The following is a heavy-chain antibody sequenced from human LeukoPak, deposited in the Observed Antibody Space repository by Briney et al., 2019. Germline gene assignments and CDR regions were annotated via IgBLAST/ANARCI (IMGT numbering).Heavy chain of an antibody. V-gene: IGHV1-2*02. D-gene: IGHD3-22*01. J-gene: IGHJ5*02. CDR3: ARDRYYYDSSGYYHNWFDP. CDR2: INPNSGGT. CDR1: RYTLTGYY. Sequence: ASVKVSCKASRYTLTGYYMHWVRQAPGQGLEWMGWINPNSGGTNYAQKFQGRVTMTRDTSISTAYMELSRLRSDDTAVYYCARDRYYYDSSGYYHNWFDPWGQGTLVTVSS.